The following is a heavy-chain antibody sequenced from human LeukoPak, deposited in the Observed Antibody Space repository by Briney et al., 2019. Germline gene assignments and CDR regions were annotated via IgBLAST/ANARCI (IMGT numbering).Heavy chain of an antibody. Sequence: MPSETLSLTCTVSGGSISSYYWSWIRQPPGKGLEWIGYIYYSGSTYYNPSLKSRVTISVDTSKNQFSLKLSSVTAADTAVYYCARGMATIYWGQGTLVTVSS. CDR3: ARGMATIY. CDR2: IYYSGST. J-gene: IGHJ4*02. D-gene: IGHD5-24*01. CDR1: GGSISSYY. V-gene: IGHV4-59*12.